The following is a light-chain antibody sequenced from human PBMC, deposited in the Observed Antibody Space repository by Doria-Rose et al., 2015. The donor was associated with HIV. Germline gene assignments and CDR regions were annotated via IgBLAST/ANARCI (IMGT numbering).Light chain of an antibody. CDR1: QRVKSSY. Sequence: TQSPGTLSLSPGERATLSCRASQRVKSSYLAWYQQKPGQAPRLLIYDASTSATGIPDRFSGSGSGTDFTLTISRLEPEDVAVYYCQQYGASRGTFGQGTRLEIK. CDR3: QQYGASRGT. J-gene: IGKJ5*01. V-gene: IGKV3-20*01. CDR2: DAS.